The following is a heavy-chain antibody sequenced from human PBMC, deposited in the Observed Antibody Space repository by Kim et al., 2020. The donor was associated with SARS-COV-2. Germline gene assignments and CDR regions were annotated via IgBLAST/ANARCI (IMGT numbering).Heavy chain of an antibody. D-gene: IGHD3-16*01. J-gene: IGHJ4*01. CDR2: INHSGST. CDR3: ARGPRKIMITFGGYLDY. CDR1: GGSFSGYY. Sequence: SETLSLTCAVYGGSFSGYYWSWIRQPPGKGLEWIGEINHSGSTNYNPFLKSRVTISVDTSKNQFSLKLSSVTAADTAVYYCARGPRKIMITFGGYLDYWG. V-gene: IGHV4-34*01.